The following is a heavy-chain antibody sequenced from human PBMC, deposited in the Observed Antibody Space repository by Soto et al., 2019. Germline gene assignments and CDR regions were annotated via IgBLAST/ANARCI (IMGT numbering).Heavy chain of an antibody. V-gene: IGHV1-2*02. CDR2: IDPKSGGT. D-gene: IGHD5-12*01. Sequence: QVQLVQSGAEVKKPGASVKVSCKPSGHSFIAYYIHWVRQAPGQGLEWMGWIDPKSGGTTYAQKFLGRVTMTRDTSINTAYMELNTLTSDDTALYYCARSSVDVPEWGQGTLITVSS. CDR3: ARSSVDVPE. J-gene: IGHJ4*02. CDR1: GHSFIAYY.